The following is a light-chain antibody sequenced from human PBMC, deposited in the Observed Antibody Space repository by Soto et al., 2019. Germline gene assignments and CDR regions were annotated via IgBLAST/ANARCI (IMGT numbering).Light chain of an antibody. Sequence: EIVLTQSPATLSLSPGERATLSCRATQSVSSRLAWYQQKPGQAPRLLIYDASNRATGIPARFSGNGSGTDFTLTISSLEPEDFVVYYYQQRNNWPPVTFGGGTKVQIK. J-gene: IGKJ4*01. CDR3: QQRNNWPPVT. CDR2: DAS. V-gene: IGKV3-11*01. CDR1: QSVSSR.